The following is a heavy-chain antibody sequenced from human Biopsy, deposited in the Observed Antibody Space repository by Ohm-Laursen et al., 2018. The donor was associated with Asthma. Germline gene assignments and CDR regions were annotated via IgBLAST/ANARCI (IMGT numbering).Heavy chain of an antibody. Sequence: SLRLSCSASGFTFGDYWMGWVRQVPGKGLEWVANIKHDGTEKNHVDSLKGRFTISRDNAKNSLYLQMNSPRAEDTAVYYCARTFHFWSPYHAEHYQLWGQGTLVTVPS. CDR2: IKHDGTEK. D-gene: IGHD3-3*02. J-gene: IGHJ1*01. V-gene: IGHV3-7*01. CDR3: ARTFHFWSPYHAEHYQL. CDR1: GFTFGDYW.